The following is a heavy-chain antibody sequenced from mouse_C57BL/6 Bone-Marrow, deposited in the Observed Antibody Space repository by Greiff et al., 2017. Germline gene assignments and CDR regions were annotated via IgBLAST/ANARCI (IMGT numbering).Heavy chain of an antibody. D-gene: IGHD1-3*01. J-gene: IGHJ4*01. Sequence: QVQLQQPGAELVRPGTSVKLSCKASGYTFTSYWMHWVKQRPGQGLEWIGVIDPSDSYTNYNQKFKGKATLTVDTSSSTAYMQLSSLTSEDSAVYYCAREGLDNLYAMDYWGQGTSVTVSS. CDR1: GYTFTSYW. CDR2: IDPSDSYT. CDR3: AREGLDNLYAMDY. V-gene: IGHV1-59*01.